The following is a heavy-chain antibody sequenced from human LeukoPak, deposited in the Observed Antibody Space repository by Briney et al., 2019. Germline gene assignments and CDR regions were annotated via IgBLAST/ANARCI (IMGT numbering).Heavy chain of an antibody. Sequence: GGSLRLSCAASGFTFSSYSMNWVRQAPGKGLEWVSSISSSSSYIYYADSVKGRFTISRDNAKNSLYLQMNSLRAEDTAVYYCARDPEIAVAGTGAYGMDVWGQGTTVTVSS. CDR1: GFTFSSYS. CDR3: ARDPEIAVAGTGAYGMDV. D-gene: IGHD6-19*01. J-gene: IGHJ6*02. V-gene: IGHV3-21*01. CDR2: ISSSSSYI.